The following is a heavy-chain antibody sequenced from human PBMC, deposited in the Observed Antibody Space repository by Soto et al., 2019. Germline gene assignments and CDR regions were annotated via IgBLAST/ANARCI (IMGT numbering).Heavy chain of an antibody. V-gene: IGHV3-30*03. D-gene: IGHD3-10*01. CDR3: ATDPRITMVREPFDY. Sequence: WGSLRLSCAASGLTFSSSGMHWVRKAQGKGLEWVAVISYDGSNKYYADSVKGRFTISRDNSKNTLYLQMNSLRAEDTAVYYCATDPRITMVREPFDYWGQGTLVTVSS. J-gene: IGHJ4*02. CDR1: GLTFSSSG. CDR2: ISYDGSNK.